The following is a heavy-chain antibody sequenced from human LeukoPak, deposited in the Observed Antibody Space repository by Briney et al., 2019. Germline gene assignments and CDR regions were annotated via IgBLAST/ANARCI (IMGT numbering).Heavy chain of an antibody. V-gene: IGHV3-48*01. CDR3: ATHELKDAFDI. Sequence: GGSLRLSCAASGFTFSSYSMNWVRQAPGKGLEWVSYISSSSSTIYYADSVKGRFTISRDNAENSLYLQMNSLRAEDTAVYYCATHELKDAFDIWGQGTMVTVSS. CDR2: ISSSSSTI. D-gene: IGHD3-10*01. CDR1: GFTFSSYS. J-gene: IGHJ3*02.